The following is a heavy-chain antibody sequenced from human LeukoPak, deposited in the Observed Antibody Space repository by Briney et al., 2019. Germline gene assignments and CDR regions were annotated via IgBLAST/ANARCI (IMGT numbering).Heavy chain of an antibody. CDR2: IYYSGST. J-gene: IGHJ3*02. V-gene: IGHV4-39*07. CDR1: GGSISSSSYY. Sequence: PSGTLSLTRTVSGGSISSSSYYWGWIRQPPGKGLEWIGGIYYSGSTYYNPSLKSRVTISVDTSKNQFSLKLSSVTAADTAVYYCARDIAAGTRFAFDIWGQGTMVTVSS. CDR3: ARDIAAGTRFAFDI. D-gene: IGHD6-13*01.